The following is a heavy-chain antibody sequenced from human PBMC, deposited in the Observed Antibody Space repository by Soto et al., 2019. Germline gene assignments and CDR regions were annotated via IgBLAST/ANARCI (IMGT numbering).Heavy chain of an antibody. CDR3: ARGQEVGAHFFDS. CDR1: GFTFSGFD. D-gene: IGHD2-15*01. V-gene: IGHV3-13*01. CDR2: IGTAGDT. J-gene: IGHJ4*02. Sequence: PGCSLRLSCEAAGFTFSGFDMHWVRQPTGKGLEWVSTIGTAGDTYYAVSVKGRFTISRENAKNSLSLQMNSLRAGDTAVYFCARGQEVGAHFFDSWGQGTQVTGSS.